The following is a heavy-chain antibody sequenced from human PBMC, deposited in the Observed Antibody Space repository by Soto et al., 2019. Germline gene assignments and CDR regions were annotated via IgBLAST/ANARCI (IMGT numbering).Heavy chain of an antibody. J-gene: IGHJ4*02. CDR2: ISAYNGNT. V-gene: IGHV1-18*01. D-gene: IGHD3-3*01. CDR3: ASSFGVVIPTSLSLDY. Sequence: ASVNVSCKASGYTFTSYGISWVRQAPGQGLEWMGWISAYNGNTNYAQKLQGRVTMTTDTSTSTAYMELRSLRSDDTAVYYCASSFGVVIPTSLSLDYWGQGTLVTVSS. CDR1: GYTFTSYG.